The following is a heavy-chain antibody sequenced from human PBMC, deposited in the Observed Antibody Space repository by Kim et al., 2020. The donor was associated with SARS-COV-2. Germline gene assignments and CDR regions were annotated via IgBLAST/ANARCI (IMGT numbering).Heavy chain of an antibody. D-gene: IGHD6-19*01. CDR2: IIPIFGTA. Sequence: SVKVSCKASGGTFSSYAISWVRQAPGQGLEWMGEIIPIFGTANFAQKFQGRVTITADESTNTAYMELSSLRSEDTAVYYCARGRIAVAGLFDYWGRGTLVTVSS. V-gene: IGHV1-69*13. CDR1: GGTFSSYA. J-gene: IGHJ4*02. CDR3: ARGRIAVAGLFDY.